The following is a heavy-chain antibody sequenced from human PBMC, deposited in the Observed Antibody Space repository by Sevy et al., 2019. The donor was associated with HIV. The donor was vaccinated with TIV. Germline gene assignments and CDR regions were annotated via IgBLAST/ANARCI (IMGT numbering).Heavy chain of an antibody. D-gene: IGHD3-10*01. V-gene: IGHV3-30-3*01. CDR3: ARDGDLIYGPAGGFDY. J-gene: IGHJ4*02. CDR1: GFTFSSYA. CDR2: ISYDGSNK. Sequence: GGSLRLSCAASGFTFSSYAMHWVRQAPGKGLEWVAVISYDGSNKYYADSVKGRVTIARDNSKNTLYLQMNSLRAEDTAVYYCARDGDLIYGPAGGFDYWGQGTLVTVSS.